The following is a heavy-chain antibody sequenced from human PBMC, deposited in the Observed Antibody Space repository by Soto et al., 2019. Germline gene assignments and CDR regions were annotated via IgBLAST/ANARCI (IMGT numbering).Heavy chain of an antibody. J-gene: IGHJ3*02. CDR1: GYTFTSYA. CDR2: INAGNGNT. Sequence: ASVKVSCKASGYTFTSYAMHWVRQAPGQRLEWMGWINAGNGNTKYSQRFQGRVTITRDTSASTAYMELSSLRSEDTAVYYRARGRRSGAFDIWGQGTMVTVSS. CDR3: ARGRRSGAFDI. D-gene: IGHD3-16*02. V-gene: IGHV1-3*01.